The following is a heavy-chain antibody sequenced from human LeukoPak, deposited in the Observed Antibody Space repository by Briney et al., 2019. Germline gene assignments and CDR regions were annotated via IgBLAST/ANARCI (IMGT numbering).Heavy chain of an antibody. D-gene: IGHD2-8*01. CDR2: IGSDGVRD. V-gene: IGHV3-33*01. Sequence: AGGSLRLSCAASGSSFSSHGMHCVRQPPGKWLEWLAVIGSDGVRDSYADSVRGRLTISRDNSKNMMFLQLNSLRVEDTAVYYCARDDTLPDNGLDAWGQGTMVTVSS. J-gene: IGHJ3*01. CDR3: ARDDTLPDNGLDA. CDR1: GSSFSSHG.